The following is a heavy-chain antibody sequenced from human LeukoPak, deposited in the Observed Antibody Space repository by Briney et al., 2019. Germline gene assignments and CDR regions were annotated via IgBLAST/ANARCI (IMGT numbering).Heavy chain of an antibody. J-gene: IGHJ6*02. D-gene: IGHD6-13*01. V-gene: IGHV1-8*01. CDR3: ARAGIAADHSYYYGMDV. CDR2: MNPNSGNT. Sequence: ASVKVSCKASGYTFTSYDINWVRQATGQRLEWMGWMNPNSGNTGYAQKFQGRVTMTRNTSISTAYMELSSLRSEDTAVYYCARAGIAADHSYYYGMDVWGQGTTVTVSS. CDR1: GYTFTSYD.